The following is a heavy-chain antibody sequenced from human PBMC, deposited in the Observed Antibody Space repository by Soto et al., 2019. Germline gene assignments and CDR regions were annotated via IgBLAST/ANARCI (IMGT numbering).Heavy chain of an antibody. D-gene: IGHD6-19*01. Sequence: PSETLSLTCTVSGGSISSGDYYWSWIRQPPGKGLEWIGYIYYSGSTYYNPSLKSRVTISVDTSKNQFSLKLSSVTAADTAVYYCAGSTPARLQQSGIAVAGTSHFDYSGQGTLVTVSS. J-gene: IGHJ4*02. CDR3: AGSTPARLQQSGIAVAGTSHFDY. CDR2: IYYSGST. CDR1: GGSISSGDYY. V-gene: IGHV4-30-4*01.